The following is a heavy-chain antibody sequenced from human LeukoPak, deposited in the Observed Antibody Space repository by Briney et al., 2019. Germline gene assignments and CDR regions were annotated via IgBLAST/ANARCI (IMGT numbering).Heavy chain of an antibody. CDR1: GFTFSSYA. J-gene: IGHJ6*02. CDR2: ISYDGSNK. D-gene: IGHD6-13*01. CDR3: ARWWGSSSPESYYYYGMDV. V-gene: IGHV3-30*04. Sequence: GRSLRLSCAASGFTFSSYAMHWVRQAPGKGLEWVAVISYDGSNKYYADSVKGRFTISRDNSKNTLYLQMNSLRAEDTAVYYCARWWGSSSPESYYYYGMDVWGQGTTVTVSS.